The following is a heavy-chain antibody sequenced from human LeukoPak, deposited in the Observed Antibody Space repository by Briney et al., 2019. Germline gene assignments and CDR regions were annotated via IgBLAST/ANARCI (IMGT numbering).Heavy chain of an antibody. V-gene: IGHV1-69*04. Sequence: SVKVSCKASGGTFSSYAISWVRQAPGQGLEWMGRIIPTLGIANYAQKFQGRVTITADKSTSTAYMELSSLRSEDTAVYYCARGVAGDYYYYGMDVWGQGTTVTVSS. D-gene: IGHD4-17*01. CDR1: GGTFSSYA. CDR3: ARGVAGDYYYYGMDV. J-gene: IGHJ6*02. CDR2: IIPTLGIA.